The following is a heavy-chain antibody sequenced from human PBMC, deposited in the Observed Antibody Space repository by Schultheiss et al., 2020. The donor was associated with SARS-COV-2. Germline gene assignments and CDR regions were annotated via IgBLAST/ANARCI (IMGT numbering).Heavy chain of an antibody. V-gene: IGHV4-34*01. J-gene: IGHJ4*02. Sequence: SETLSLTCAVYGGSFSGYYWSWIRQPPGKGLEWIGEINHSGSTNYNPSLKSRVTISVDTSKNQFSLKLSSVTAADTAVCYCARGAAYCGGDCSTYYFDYWGQGTLGTGSS. D-gene: IGHD2-21*02. CDR3: ARGAAYCGGDCSTYYFDY. CDR1: GGSFSGYY. CDR2: INHSGST.